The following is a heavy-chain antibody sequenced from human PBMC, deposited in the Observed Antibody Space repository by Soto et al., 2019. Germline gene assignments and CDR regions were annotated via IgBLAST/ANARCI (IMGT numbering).Heavy chain of an antibody. CDR2: INVGNYYT. J-gene: IGHJ4*02. CDR1: GYTLTSLS. CDR3: ARVRITADGCFDY. V-gene: IGHV1-3*01. Sequence: ASVKVSCKASGYTLTSLSMQWVRQAPGQRPEWMGRINVGNYYTEYSQKFQGRVTITRDTSASTAYMELSSLTSEDTAVYYCARVRITADGCFDYWGQGTLVTVSS. D-gene: IGHD6-13*01.